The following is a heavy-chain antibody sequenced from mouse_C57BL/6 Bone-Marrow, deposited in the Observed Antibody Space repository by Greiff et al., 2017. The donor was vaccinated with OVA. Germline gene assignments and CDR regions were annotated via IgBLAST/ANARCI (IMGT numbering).Heavy chain of an antibody. D-gene: IGHD1-1*01. CDR1: GYTFTSYG. CDR3: AREPLPLITTVVATPYFDV. V-gene: IGHV1-81*01. CDR2: ISPRSGNT. J-gene: IGHJ1*03. Sequence: QVQLQQSGAELARPGASVKLSCKASGYTFTSYGISWVKQRTGQGLEWIGEISPRSGNTYYNEKFKGKATLTADKSSSTAYMELRSLTSEDSAVYFCAREPLPLITTVVATPYFDVWGTGTTVTVSS.